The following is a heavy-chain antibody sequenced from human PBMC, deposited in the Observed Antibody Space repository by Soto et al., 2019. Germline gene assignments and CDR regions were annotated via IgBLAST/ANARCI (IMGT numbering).Heavy chain of an antibody. D-gene: IGHD3-16*01. V-gene: IGHV1-18*03. CDR3: VRGDGGYLSH. Sequence: QVQLVQSGVEVKKPGASVKVSCKAMGYIFTIYCLSWVRQAPGEGPEWLGWISAYNGHTNYGPKSQDRVTLTTDTSPTPAYLERRCLRSEDVAVFYCVRGDGGYLSHWGQGTLVLVSS. J-gene: IGHJ1*01. CDR1: GYIFTIYC. CDR2: ISAYNGHT.